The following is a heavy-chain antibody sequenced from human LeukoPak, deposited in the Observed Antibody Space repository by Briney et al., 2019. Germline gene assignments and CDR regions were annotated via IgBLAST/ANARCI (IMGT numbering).Heavy chain of an antibody. D-gene: IGHD3-10*01. CDR3: ANSRGYGSGNL. Sequence: GGSLRLSCAASGFTFSDYAMGWVRQAPGKGLEWVSAISGTADRTYYVGSVKGRFTVSRDNSKNMVYLQMSGLRTEDTAVYYCANSRGYGSGNLWGQGTLVTVSS. CDR2: ISGTADRT. CDR1: GFTFSDYA. J-gene: IGHJ5*02. V-gene: IGHV3-23*01.